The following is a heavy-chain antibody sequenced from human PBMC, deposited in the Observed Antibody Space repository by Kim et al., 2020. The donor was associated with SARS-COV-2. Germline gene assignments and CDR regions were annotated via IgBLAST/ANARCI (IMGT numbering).Heavy chain of an antibody. CDR2: IKQDGGET. CDR1: GFTFSSYW. J-gene: IGHJ3*02. D-gene: IGHD2-21*02. Sequence: GGSLRLSCAASGFTFSSYWMSWVRQAPGKGLEWVANIKQDGGETYYVDSVKGRFTISRDNAKNSLYLQMNSLRAEDTAVYYCATESPRSIPIVVVTANFAFDIWGQGTMVTVSS. V-gene: IGHV3-7*01. CDR3: ATESPRSIPIVVVTANFAFDI.